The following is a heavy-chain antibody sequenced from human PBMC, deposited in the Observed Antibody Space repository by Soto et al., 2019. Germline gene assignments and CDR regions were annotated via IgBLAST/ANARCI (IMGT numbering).Heavy chain of an antibody. V-gene: IGHV3-23*01. CDR2: ISDSGST. D-gene: IGHD2-2*01. CDR3: ARDPGGHYCTSTSCLYFFDH. Sequence: EVQLLESGGALVQPGGSLRLSCAASGFTFSNHAMNWVRQAPGKGLEWVSTISDSGSTYYADSVKGRFTISRDNSKNTLYLQMNSLTAEDTAVYYCARDPGGHYCTSTSCLYFFDHWCQGTLVIVSS. CDR1: GFTFSNHA. J-gene: IGHJ4*02.